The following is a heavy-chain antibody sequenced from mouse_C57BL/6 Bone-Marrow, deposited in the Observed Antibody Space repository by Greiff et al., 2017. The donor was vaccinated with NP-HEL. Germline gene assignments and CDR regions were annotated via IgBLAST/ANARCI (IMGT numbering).Heavy chain of an antibody. CDR2: ISYDGSN. V-gene: IGHV3-6*01. CDR1: GYSITSGYY. D-gene: IGHD1-1*01. Sequence: EVQLQQSGPGLVKPSQSLSLTCSVTGYSITSGYYWNWIRQFPGNKLEWMGYISYDGSNKYNPSLKNRISITRDTSKNQFFLKLNSVTTEDTATYYCARGITTVADWYFDVWGTGTTVTVSS. J-gene: IGHJ1*03. CDR3: ARGITTVADWYFDV.